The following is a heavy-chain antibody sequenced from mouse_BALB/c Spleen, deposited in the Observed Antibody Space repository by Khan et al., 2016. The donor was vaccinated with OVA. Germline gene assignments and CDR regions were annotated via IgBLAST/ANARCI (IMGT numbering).Heavy chain of an antibody. CDR1: GYSITSDYA. CDR2: ISYSGST. CDR3: ARRAYYGNWYFDV. V-gene: IGHV3-2*02. D-gene: IGHD2-1*01. Sequence: VQLKESGPGLVKPSQSLFLTCTVTGYSITSDYAWNWIRQFPGNKLEWMGYISYSGSTNYNPSLKSRISLTRDTSKNQFFLQLNSVTTEDTATYYCARRAYYGNWYFDVWGAGTTVTVSS. J-gene: IGHJ1*01.